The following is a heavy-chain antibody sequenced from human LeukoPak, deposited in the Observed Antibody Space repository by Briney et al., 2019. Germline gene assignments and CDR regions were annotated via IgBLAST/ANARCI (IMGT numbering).Heavy chain of an antibody. V-gene: IGHV3-30*18. CDR3: AKEGFDS. CDR2: ISYDGSNK. Sequence: GRSLRLSCAASGFTCSSYGMHWVRQAPGKGLEWVAVISYDGSNKDYADSVKGRFTISRDNSKNTLYVQMNSLRAEDTAVYYCAKEGFDSWGQGTLVTVSS. CDR1: GFTCSSYG. J-gene: IGHJ4*02.